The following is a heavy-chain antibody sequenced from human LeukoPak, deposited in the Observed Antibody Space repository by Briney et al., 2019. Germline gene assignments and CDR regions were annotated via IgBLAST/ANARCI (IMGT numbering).Heavy chain of an antibody. Sequence: ASVKVSCKASGYTFTGYYMHWVRQAPGQGLEWMGWINPNSGGTNYAQKFQGRVTMTRDMSISTAYMELSRLRSDDTAVYYCASWGDCSSTSCPYYFDYWGQGTLVTVSS. CDR2: INPNSGGT. D-gene: IGHD2-2*01. CDR1: GYTFTGYY. CDR3: ASWGDCSSTSCPYYFDY. J-gene: IGHJ4*02. V-gene: IGHV1-2*02.